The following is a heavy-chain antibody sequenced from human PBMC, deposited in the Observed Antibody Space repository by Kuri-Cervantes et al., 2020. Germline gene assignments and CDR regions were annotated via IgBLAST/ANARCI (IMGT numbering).Heavy chain of an antibody. Sequence: GESLKISCAASGFTFSSYWMSWVRQAPGKGLEWVANIKQDGSEKYYVDSVKGRFTISRDNAKNSLYLQMNSLRAEDTALYYCAKANANWGHMDVWGKGTTVTVSS. J-gene: IGHJ6*03. CDR1: GFTFSSYW. CDR3: AKANANWGHMDV. V-gene: IGHV3-7*03. CDR2: IKQDGSEK. D-gene: IGHD7-27*01.